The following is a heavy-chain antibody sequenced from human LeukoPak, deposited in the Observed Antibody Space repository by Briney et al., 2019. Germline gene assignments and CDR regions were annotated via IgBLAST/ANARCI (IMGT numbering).Heavy chain of an antibody. Sequence: GGSLRLSCAASGFTFSNYAMNWVRQAPGKGLQWVAVIWYDGSNEYYTGSVKGRFTISRDNAHNTLYLQMNSLRAEDTAVYYCARGSQSTWGFFAYWGQGTRVTVSS. V-gene: IGHV3-33*08. CDR3: ARGSQSTWGFFAY. CDR1: GFTFSNYA. D-gene: IGHD1-1*01. J-gene: IGHJ4*02. CDR2: IWYDGSNE.